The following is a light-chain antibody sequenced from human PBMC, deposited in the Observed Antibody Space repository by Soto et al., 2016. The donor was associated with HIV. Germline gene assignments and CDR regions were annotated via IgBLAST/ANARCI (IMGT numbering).Light chain of an antibody. CDR3: QVWDVSTDLVL. V-gene: IGLV3-21*02. CDR2: DDS. Sequence: SYALTQPPSVSVAPGQTARITCGGNNVGSKSVQWYQQKPGQAPVLVVYDDSDRPSGIPERFSGSNSGNTATLTISRVEAGDEADYYCQVWDVSTDLVLFGGGTKLTVL. J-gene: IGLJ2*01. CDR1: NVGSKS.